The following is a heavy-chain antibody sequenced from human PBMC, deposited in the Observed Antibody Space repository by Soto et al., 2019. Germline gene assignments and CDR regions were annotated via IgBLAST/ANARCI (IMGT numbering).Heavy chain of an antibody. V-gene: IGHV4-39*07. Sequence: SETLSLTCTASADSRSTSDYYWGWIRQPPGKGLQWIGSHSYNGSTNYNPSLKSRVTISVDTSKNQFSLKLSSVTAADTAVYYCAGYLFDNWNYFGGWFDPWGQGTLVTVAS. CDR2: HSYNGST. CDR3: AGYLFDNWNYFGGWFDP. J-gene: IGHJ5*02. CDR1: ADSRSTSDYY. D-gene: IGHD1-7*01.